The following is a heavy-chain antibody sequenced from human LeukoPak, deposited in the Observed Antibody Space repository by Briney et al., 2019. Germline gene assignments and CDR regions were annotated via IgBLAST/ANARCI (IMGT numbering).Heavy chain of an antibody. CDR3: ADLGATKVGASYC. CDR2: ISSSSSYI. J-gene: IGHJ4*02. Sequence: GGSLRLSCAASGFTFSSYSMNWVRQAPGKGLEWVSSISSSSSYIYYADSVKGRFTISRDNAKNSLYLQMNSLRAEDTAVYYCADLGATKVGASYCWGQGTLVTVSS. CDR1: GFTFSSYS. V-gene: IGHV3-21*06. D-gene: IGHD1-26*01.